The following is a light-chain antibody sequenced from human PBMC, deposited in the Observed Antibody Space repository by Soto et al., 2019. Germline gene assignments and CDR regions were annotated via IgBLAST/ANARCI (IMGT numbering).Light chain of an antibody. Sequence: DIQMTQSLSSLSASIGDRVTITCRASQSINTFLNWYQHKPGKAPDLLIYAASSLQSEVPSRFSGSGSGTDFTLTINSLTVEDVATYYCQQSSSFPLTFGGGTRVEIK. CDR2: AAS. CDR3: QQSSSFPLT. J-gene: IGKJ4*01. V-gene: IGKV1-39*01. CDR1: QSINTF.